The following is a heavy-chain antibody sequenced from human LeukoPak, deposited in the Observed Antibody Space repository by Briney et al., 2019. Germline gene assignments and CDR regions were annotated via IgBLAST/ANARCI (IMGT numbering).Heavy chain of an antibody. D-gene: IGHD6-13*01. J-gene: IGHJ4*02. V-gene: IGHV3-53*01. CDR3: ARDLQQQAY. Sequence: GGSLKLSCAASGFSVINNYMNWVRQAPGKGLEWVSVIYSGETTYYADSVKGRFTISRDNSKNTLYLQLNNVRVEDTAMYYCARDLQQQAYWGQGTLVTVSS. CDR1: GFSVINNY. CDR2: IYSGETT.